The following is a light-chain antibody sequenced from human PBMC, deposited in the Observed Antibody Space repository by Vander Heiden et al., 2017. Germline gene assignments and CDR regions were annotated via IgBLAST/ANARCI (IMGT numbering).Light chain of an antibody. CDR2: QDN. Sequence: SYDLPQSPSVSVSTGQTASITCSGDKLGNKYVSWYQQRPGQAPVLVIYQDNKRPSGIPERFSGFNSGTTATLTISGTQTVDEADYFCEARDSTALYVFGSGTKVTVL. CDR1: KLGNKY. CDR3: EARDSTALYV. V-gene: IGLV3-1*01. J-gene: IGLJ1*01.